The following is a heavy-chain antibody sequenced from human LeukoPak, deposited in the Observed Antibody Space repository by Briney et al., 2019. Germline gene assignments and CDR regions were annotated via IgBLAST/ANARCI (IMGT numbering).Heavy chain of an antibody. D-gene: IGHD4-17*01. CDR3: ARDPDGVYQYYYSHPMDV. CDR2: ISTSGDAI. J-gene: IGHJ6*02. CDR1: GFTFSDFY. Sequence: PGGSLRLSCTTSGFTFSDFYMSWVRQAPGKGLKWLSYISTSGDAISYADSVKGRFTISRDNAKNSLYLQMSNLRAEDTAVYFCARDPDGVYQYYYSHPMDVWGQGTTVTVSS. V-gene: IGHV3-11*01.